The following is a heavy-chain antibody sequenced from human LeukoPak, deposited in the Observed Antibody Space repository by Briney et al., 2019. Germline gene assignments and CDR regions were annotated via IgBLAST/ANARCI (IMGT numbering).Heavy chain of an antibody. CDR2: INPNSGGT. D-gene: IGHD6-19*01. V-gene: IGHV1-2*02. CDR3: ARGVPTMYSSGPYYYYGMDV. CDR1: GYTFTGYY. J-gene: IGHJ6*02. Sequence: ASVKVSCKASGYTFTGYYMHWVRQAPGQGLEWMGWINPNSGGTNYAQKFQGRVTMTRDTSISTAYMELSRLRSDDTAVYDCARGVPTMYSSGPYYYYGMDVWGQGTTVTVSS.